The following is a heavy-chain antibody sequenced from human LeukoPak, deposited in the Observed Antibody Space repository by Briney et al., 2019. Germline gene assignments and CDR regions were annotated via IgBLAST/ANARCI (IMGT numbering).Heavy chain of an antibody. CDR3: AKSILEGPYYYYMDV. CDR1: GFTVSSNY. J-gene: IGHJ6*03. CDR2: IYSGGST. Sequence: PGGSLRLSCAASGFTVSSNYMSWVRQAPGKGLEWVSVIYSGGSTYYADSVKGRFTISRDNSKNTLYLQMNSLRAEDTAVYYCAKSILEGPYYYYMDVWGKGTTVTVSS. V-gene: IGHV3-53*05. D-gene: IGHD3-3*01.